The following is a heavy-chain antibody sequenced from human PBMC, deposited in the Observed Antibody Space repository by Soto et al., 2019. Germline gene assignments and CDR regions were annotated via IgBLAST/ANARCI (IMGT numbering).Heavy chain of an antibody. Sequence: GGSLRLSCAASGFTFSSYSMNWVRQAPGKGLEWVSYISSSSSTIYYADSVKGRFTISRDNAKNSLYLQMNSLRDEDTAVYYCARVRRYFDWLPYGMDVWGQGTTVTVSS. CDR1: GFTFSSYS. V-gene: IGHV3-48*02. D-gene: IGHD3-9*01. J-gene: IGHJ6*02. CDR2: ISSSSSTI. CDR3: ARVRRYFDWLPYGMDV.